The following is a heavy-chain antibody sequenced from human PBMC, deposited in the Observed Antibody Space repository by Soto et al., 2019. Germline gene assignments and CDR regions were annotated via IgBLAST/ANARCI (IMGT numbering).Heavy chain of an antibody. CDR2: IIPILGIA. J-gene: IGHJ4*02. Sequence: QVQLVQSGAEVKKPGSSVKVSCKASGGTFSSYTISWVRQAPGQGLEWMGRIIPILGIANYAQKFQGRVTITADKSTSTAYMELSSLRSEDTAVYYCASVESRDEYYFDYWGQGTLVTVSS. CDR3: ASVESRDEYYFDY. V-gene: IGHV1-69*02. D-gene: IGHD2-15*01. CDR1: GGTFSSYT.